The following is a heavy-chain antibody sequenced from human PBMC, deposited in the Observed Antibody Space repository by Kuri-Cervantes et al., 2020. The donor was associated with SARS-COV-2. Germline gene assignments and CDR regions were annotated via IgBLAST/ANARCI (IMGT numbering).Heavy chain of an antibody. V-gene: IGHV3-53*01. Sequence: GGSLRLSCAASGFAVRNTYMAWVRQAPGKGLECVSVIYSGGNTYYADSVKGRFTISRDSSKNTLYLRMNSLRAEDTAVYYCARAKSPNAALVPADYWGQGTLVTVSS. D-gene: IGHD5-18*01. J-gene: IGHJ4*02. CDR2: IYSGGNT. CDR1: GFAVRNTY. CDR3: ARAKSPNAALVPADY.